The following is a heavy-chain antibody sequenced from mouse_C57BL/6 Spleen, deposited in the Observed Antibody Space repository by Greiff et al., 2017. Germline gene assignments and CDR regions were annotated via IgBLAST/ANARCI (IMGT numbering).Heavy chain of an antibody. Sequence: QVQLQQPGAELVKPGASVKMSCKASGYTFTSYWITWVKQRPGQGLEWIGDIYPGSGSTNYNEKFKSKATLTVDTSSSTAYMQLSSLTSEDSAVYYWARAVTVVAEGYFDYWGQGTTLTVSS. V-gene: IGHV1-55*01. J-gene: IGHJ2*01. CDR2: IYPGSGST. CDR3: ARAVTVVAEGYFDY. D-gene: IGHD1-1*01. CDR1: GYTFTSYW.